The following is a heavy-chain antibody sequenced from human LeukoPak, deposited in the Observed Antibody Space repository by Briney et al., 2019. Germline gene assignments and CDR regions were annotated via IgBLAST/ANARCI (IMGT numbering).Heavy chain of an antibody. CDR1: GFTFSDYW. Sequence: PGGSLRLSCAASGFTFSDYWMTWVRQAPGKGLEWVANIKQDGSEKYYVDSVKGRFTISRDNAKNSLYLQMNSLRAEDTAAYYCSVKPASVAFDLWGQGTMVTVSS. J-gene: IGHJ3*01. CDR3: SVKPASVAFDL. CDR2: IKQDGSEK. D-gene: IGHD2-2*01. V-gene: IGHV3-7*01.